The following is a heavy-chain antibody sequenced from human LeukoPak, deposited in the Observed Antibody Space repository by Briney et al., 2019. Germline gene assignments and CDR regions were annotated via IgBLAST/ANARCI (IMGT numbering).Heavy chain of an antibody. CDR1: GFTFSNYA. Sequence: PGGCLRLSCTASGFTFSNYAMHWVRQAPGKGLDWVALISYRGDIKHHADSVKGRFTISRDDSKSALYLQMNSLRTEDAAVYYCARAGDYGSGSFRWRHYDYWGQGTLVTVSS. V-gene: IGHV3-30-3*01. CDR3: ARAGDYGSGSFRWRHYDY. CDR2: ISYRGDIK. D-gene: IGHD3-10*01. J-gene: IGHJ4*02.